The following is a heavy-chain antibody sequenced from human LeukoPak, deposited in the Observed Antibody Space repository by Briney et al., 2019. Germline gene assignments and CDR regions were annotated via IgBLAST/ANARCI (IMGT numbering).Heavy chain of an antibody. CDR1: GYSVSSKY. D-gene: IGHD3-22*01. CDR3: ARETYYYDSSGYGMDV. V-gene: IGHV3-66*01. Sequence: PGGSLRLSCAVSGYSVSSKYMSWVRQAPGKGLEWVSVIHTGGNTYYADSVKGRFTISRDNSKNTLYLQMNSLRAEDTALYYCARETYYYDSSGYGMDVWGQGTTVTVSS. CDR2: IHTGGNT. J-gene: IGHJ6*02.